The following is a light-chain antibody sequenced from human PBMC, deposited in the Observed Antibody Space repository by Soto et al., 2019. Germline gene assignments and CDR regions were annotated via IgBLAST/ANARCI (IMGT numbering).Light chain of an antibody. J-gene: IGKJ1*01. CDR2: GAS. Sequence: EIVMTQSPATLSVSPGERATLSCRASQSVSSNLAWYQQKPGQAPRLLIYGASTRATGIPARFSGSGSGTEFTLTISSLQSEDFALYYCQQYNNWPRTFGQRTKVEIK. V-gene: IGKV3-15*01. CDR1: QSVSSN. CDR3: QQYNNWPRT.